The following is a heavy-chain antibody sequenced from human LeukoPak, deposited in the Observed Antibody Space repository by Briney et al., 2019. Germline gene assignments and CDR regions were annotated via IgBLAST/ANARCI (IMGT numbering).Heavy chain of an antibody. CDR3: VKDYQVGNSPAFGDY. CDR1: GFTFNNYA. Sequence: GGSLRLSCAGSGFTFNNYAMSWVRRAPGKGLEWVSGLIENGATTYYADSVKGRFTISRDNSRNTMYLQMNSLRVEDTAVYYCVKDYQVGNSPAFGDYWGQGTLVTISS. V-gene: IGHV3-23*01. J-gene: IGHJ4*02. D-gene: IGHD1-26*01. CDR2: LIENGATT.